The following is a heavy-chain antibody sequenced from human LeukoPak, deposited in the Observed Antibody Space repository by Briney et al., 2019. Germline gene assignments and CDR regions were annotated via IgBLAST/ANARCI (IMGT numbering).Heavy chain of an antibody. V-gene: IGHV3-23*01. CDR3: AKPPKLLWFGELLSPFDY. J-gene: IGHJ4*02. Sequence: PGGSLRLSCAASGFTFSSYAINWVRQAPGKGLEWVSVISGSGGSTYYADSVKGRFTISRDNSKNTLYLQMNSLRAEDTAVYYCAKPPKLLWFGELLSPFDYWGQGTLVTVSS. CDR2: ISGSGGST. CDR1: GFTFSSYA. D-gene: IGHD3-10*01.